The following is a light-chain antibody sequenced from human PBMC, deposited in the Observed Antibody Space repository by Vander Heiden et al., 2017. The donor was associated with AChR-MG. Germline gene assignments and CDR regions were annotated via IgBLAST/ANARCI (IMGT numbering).Light chain of an antibody. CDR1: QSISSW. J-gene: IGKJ5*01. Sequence: DIQMTQSPSTLSASVGDRVTITCRASQSISSWLAWYQQKPGKAPKRLIYKASSLERGVPSRFSGSGSGTEFTLTISSLQPDDFATDYCQQYKTYPITFGQGTRLEIK. CDR3: QQYKTYPIT. V-gene: IGKV1-5*03. CDR2: KAS.